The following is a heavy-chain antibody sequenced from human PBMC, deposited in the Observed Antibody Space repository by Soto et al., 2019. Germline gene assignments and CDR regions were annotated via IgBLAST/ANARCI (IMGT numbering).Heavy chain of an antibody. D-gene: IGHD3-3*01. Sequence: GASVKVSCKASGGTFSSYAISWVRQAPGQGLEWMGGIIPIFGTANYAQKFQGRVTITADESTSTAYMELSSLRSEDTAVYYCARVYYDFWSGYSSGYYYYYGMDVWGQGTTVTSP. J-gene: IGHJ6*02. CDR2: IIPIFGTA. CDR1: GGTFSSYA. V-gene: IGHV1-69*13. CDR3: ARVYYDFWSGYSSGYYYYYGMDV.